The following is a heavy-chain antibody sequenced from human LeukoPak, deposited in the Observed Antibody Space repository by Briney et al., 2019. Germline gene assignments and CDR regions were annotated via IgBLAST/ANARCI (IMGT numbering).Heavy chain of an antibody. J-gene: IGHJ4*02. D-gene: IGHD6-13*01. Sequence: GGSLRLSCAASGFTFSSYSMNWVRQAPGKGLESVSSISSSSSYIYYADSVKGRFTISRDNAKNSLYLQMNSLRAEDTAVYYCARDYLVAAAGTAYWGQGTLVTVSS. CDR1: GFTFSSYS. CDR3: ARDYLVAAAGTAY. CDR2: ISSSSSYI. V-gene: IGHV3-21*01.